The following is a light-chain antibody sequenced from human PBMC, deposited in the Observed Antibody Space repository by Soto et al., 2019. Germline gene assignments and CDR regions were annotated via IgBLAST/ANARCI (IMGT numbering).Light chain of an antibody. V-gene: IGKV1-39*01. CDR2: GAS. CDR1: QIISTY. CDR3: QQSYSVSLT. Sequence: DIQMTQSPSSLSASVGDRVTITCRASQIISTYLNWYQQKPGKAPKLLIYGASSLQSGIPSRFSGGGSGTDFTLTISSLQPEDFATYYCQQSYSVSLTFGGGTNVEIK. J-gene: IGKJ4*01.